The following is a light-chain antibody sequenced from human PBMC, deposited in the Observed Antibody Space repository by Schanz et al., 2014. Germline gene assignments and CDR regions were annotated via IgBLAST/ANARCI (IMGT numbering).Light chain of an antibody. CDR1: QSVSSY. V-gene: IGKV3-15*01. CDR3: QYYDNSPRIT. CDR2: DAS. Sequence: EIVLTQSPATLSLSPGERATLSCRASQSVSSYLAWYQQKPGQAPRLLIYDASTRATGIPARFSGSGSGTEFTLTISSLQSEDFAVYYCQYYDNSPRITFGQGTRLDIK. J-gene: IGKJ5*01.